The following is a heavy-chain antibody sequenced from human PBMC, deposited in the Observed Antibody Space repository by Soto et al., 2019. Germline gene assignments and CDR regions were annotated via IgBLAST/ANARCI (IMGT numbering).Heavy chain of an antibody. Sequence: SETLSLTCTVSGGSISSSSYYWGWIRQPPGKGLEWIGSIYYSGSTYYNPSLKSRVTISVDTSKNQFSLKLSSVTAADTAVYYCATIAARPGYYGMDVWGQGNTVTVSS. D-gene: IGHD6-6*01. V-gene: IGHV4-39*01. CDR3: ATIAARPGYYGMDV. CDR2: IYYSGST. J-gene: IGHJ6*02. CDR1: GGSISSSSYY.